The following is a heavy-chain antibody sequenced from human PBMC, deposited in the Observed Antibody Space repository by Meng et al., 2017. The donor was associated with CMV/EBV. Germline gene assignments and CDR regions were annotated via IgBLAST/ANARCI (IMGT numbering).Heavy chain of an antibody. CDR3: ARAGDTAMGPPDY. CDR2: ISYDGSNK. Sequence: QVTVGGSVLALVTPGRFLRLSCASSGVTVSSDAIHWGRPAPGKWLEWVAVISYDGSNKYYADSVKVRFTISRDNSENTLYLQMNSLRAEDTAVYYCARAGDTAMGPPDYWGQGTLVTVSS. V-gene: IGHV3-30-3*01. J-gene: IGHJ4*02. D-gene: IGHD5-18*01. CDR1: GVTVSSDA.